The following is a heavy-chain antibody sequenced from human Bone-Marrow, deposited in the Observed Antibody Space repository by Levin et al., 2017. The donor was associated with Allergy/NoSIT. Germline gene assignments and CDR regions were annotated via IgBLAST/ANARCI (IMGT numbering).Heavy chain of an antibody. CDR2: ISGGSST. V-gene: IGHV3-23*01. Sequence: QPGGSLRLSCAASGFTFSTNAMSWVRQASGKGLEWVSAISGGSSTYYTASVQGRFTISRDNSKNTLYLQMNSLRVEDTAVYYCAKSSCSGDTCHGGHFDNWGQGTLVTVSS. CDR1: GFTFSTNA. CDR3: AKSSCSGDTCHGGHFDN. D-gene: IGHD2-15*01. J-gene: IGHJ4*02.